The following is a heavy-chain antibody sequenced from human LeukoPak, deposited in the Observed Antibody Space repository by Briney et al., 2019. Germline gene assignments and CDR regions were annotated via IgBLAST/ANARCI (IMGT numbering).Heavy chain of an antibody. CDR3: ASGYKTVSVFDH. CDR1: GYTFTTYY. D-gene: IGHD5-24*01. V-gene: IGHV1-46*01. CDR2: INPSDGGT. J-gene: IGHJ4*02. Sequence: ASVKVSCEASGYTFTTYYMHWVRQAPGQGLVWMGLINPSDGGTRYAQKFQGRVTMTRDTSTSTVYMELSSLRSEDTAVYYCASGYKTVSVFDHWGQGTLVTVSS.